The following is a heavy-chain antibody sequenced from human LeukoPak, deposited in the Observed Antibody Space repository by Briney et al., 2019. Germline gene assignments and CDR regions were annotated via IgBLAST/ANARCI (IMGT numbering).Heavy chain of an antibody. CDR3: ARDSGYCSGGSCYSSAFDI. CDR2: INPNSGGT. J-gene: IGHJ3*02. CDR1: GYTFTGYY. Sequence: ASVKVSCKASGYTFTGYYMHWVRQAPGQGLEWMGWINPNSGGTNYAQKFQGRVTMTRDTSISTAYMELSRLRSDDTAVYYCARDSGYCSGGSCYSSAFDIWGQGTMVTVSS. V-gene: IGHV1-2*02. D-gene: IGHD2-15*01.